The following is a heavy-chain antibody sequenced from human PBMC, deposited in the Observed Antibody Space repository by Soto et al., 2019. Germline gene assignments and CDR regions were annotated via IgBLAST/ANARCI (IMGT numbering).Heavy chain of an antibody. J-gene: IGHJ6*02. CDR3: ARDADWGNYYYYYGMDV. D-gene: IGHD7-27*01. CDR1: GFSFSTYS. Sequence: GGSLRLSCAASGFSFSTYSMNWVRQAPGKGLEWVSSISSSSSYIYYADSVKGRFTISRDNAKNSLYLQMNSLRDEDTAVYYCARDADWGNYYYYYGMDVWGQGTTVTVSS. V-gene: IGHV3-21*01. CDR2: ISSSSSYI.